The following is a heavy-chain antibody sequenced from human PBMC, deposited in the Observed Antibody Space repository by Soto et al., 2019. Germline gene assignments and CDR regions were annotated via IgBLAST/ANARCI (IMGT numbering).Heavy chain of an antibody. J-gene: IGHJ3*02. D-gene: IGHD3-22*01. CDR2: IIPICGTA. Sequence: CHDQRQRLEWMGGIIPICGTANYAQKFQGRVTITADESTSTAYMELSSLRSEDTAVYYCARSFYDDSSGYPAGAFDIWGQGTVVTVSS. V-gene: IGHV1-69*01. CDR3: ARSFYDDSSGYPAGAFDI.